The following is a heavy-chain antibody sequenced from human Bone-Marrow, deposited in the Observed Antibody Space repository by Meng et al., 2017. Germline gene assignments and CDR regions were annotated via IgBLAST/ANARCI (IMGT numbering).Heavy chain of an antibody. CDR3: ARGPYDYVWGSYRPLGIGTFDY. J-gene: IGHJ4*02. CDR2: INHSGST. D-gene: IGHD3-16*02. Sequence: QVPLQQGGAGLLKPSETLSLTCAVYGGSFSGYYWSWIRQPPGKGLEWIGEINHSGSTNYNPSLKSRVTISVDTSKNQFSLKLSSVTAADTAVYYCARGPYDYVWGSYRPLGIGTFDYWGQGTLVTVSS. V-gene: IGHV4-34*01. CDR1: GGSFSGYY.